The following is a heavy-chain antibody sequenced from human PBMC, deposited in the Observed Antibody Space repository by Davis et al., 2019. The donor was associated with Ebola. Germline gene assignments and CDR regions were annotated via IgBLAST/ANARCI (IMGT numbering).Heavy chain of an antibody. D-gene: IGHD3-3*01. Sequence: MPSETLSLTCTVSGGSISSYYWSWIRQPPGKGLAWIGYIYYSGSTNYNPSLKSRVTISVDTSKNQFSLKLSSVTAADTAVYHCASASSYDFWSGYYMVYYYGMDVWGQGTTVTVSS. CDR1: GGSISSYY. J-gene: IGHJ6*02. V-gene: IGHV4-59*01. CDR3: ASASSYDFWSGYYMVYYYGMDV. CDR2: IYYSGST.